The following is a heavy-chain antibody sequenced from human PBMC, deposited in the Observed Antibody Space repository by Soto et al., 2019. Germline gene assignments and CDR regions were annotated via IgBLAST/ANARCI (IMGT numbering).Heavy chain of an antibody. CDR3: ARRGGSSSRYYYDALDC. V-gene: IGHV4-31*03. J-gene: IGHJ6*01. CDR1: GGSMNNGGYY. D-gene: IGHD6-6*01. Sequence: SATLSLTCCVSGGSMNNGGYYWSWIRELPGKCLEWIGYIYSNGDTYYNPSLKSRLTISVATSKIQFSLNLTSVTAADTAVYYCARRGGSSSRYYYDALDCWGQGTPVTVYS. CDR2: IYSNGDT.